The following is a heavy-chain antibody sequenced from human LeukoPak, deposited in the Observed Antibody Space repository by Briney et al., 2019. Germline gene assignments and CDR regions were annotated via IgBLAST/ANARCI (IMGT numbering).Heavy chain of an antibody. J-gene: IGHJ4*02. D-gene: IGHD5-18*01. CDR1: GFTFSSYA. V-gene: IGHV3-23*01. CDR2: ISGSGGST. CDR3: ASLRGYGYEVGY. Sequence: GGSLRLSCAASGFTFSSYAMSWVRQAPGKGLEWVSAISGSGGSTYYADSVKGRFTISRDNSKNTLYLQMNSLKASDTAMYYCASLRGYGYEVGYGGQGTLVTVSS.